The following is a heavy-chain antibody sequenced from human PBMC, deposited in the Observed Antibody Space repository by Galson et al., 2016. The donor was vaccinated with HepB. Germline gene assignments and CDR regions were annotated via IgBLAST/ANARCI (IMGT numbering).Heavy chain of an antibody. CDR1: GFTFSTYT. CDR2: ISDRSTRT. J-gene: IGHJ4*02. V-gene: IGHV3-23*01. D-gene: IGHD1-26*01. CDR3: AKLLVGLVEATTDVY. Sequence: SLRLSCAASGFTFSTYTMSWVRQAPGKGLEWVSGISDRSTRTNYADSVKGRFTISRDDSKNTLYLQMSSLRAEDTAVYYCAKLLVGLVEATTDVYWGQGTVVSVSS.